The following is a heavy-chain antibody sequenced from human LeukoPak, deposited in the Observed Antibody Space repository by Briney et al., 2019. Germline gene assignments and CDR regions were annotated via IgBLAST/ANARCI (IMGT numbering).Heavy chain of an antibody. D-gene: IGHD1-7*01. CDR1: GGSISSGGYY. CDR2: IYYSGST. Sequence: SETLSLTCTVSGGSISSGGYYWSWIRQHPGKGLEWIGYIYYSGSTYYNPSLKSRVIISVDTSKNQFSLNLSSVTAADTAVYYCARVVWNFRRFDPWGQGTLVTVSS. J-gene: IGHJ5*02. V-gene: IGHV4-31*03. CDR3: ARVVWNFRRFDP.